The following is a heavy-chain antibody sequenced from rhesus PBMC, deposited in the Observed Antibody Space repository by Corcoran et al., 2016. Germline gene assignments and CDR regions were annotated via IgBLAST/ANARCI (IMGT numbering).Heavy chain of an antibody. Sequence: QVTLKESGPALVKPTQTLTLPCTFSGFSLSTSGMGVGWIRQPPGKALEWLASIYWDDDKYYRTALKSRLTITKDTSKNQVVLTMTNMDPVDTATYYCARVGTVNWYFDLWGPGTPITISS. CDR1: GFSLSTSGMG. CDR2: IYWDDDK. V-gene: IGHV2S1*01. J-gene: IGHJ2*01. CDR3: ARVGTVNWYFDL. D-gene: IGHD4-23*01.